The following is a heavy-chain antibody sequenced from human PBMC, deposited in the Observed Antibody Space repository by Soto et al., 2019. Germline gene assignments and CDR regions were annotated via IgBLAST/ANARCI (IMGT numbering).Heavy chain of an antibody. CDR2: IYYSGST. J-gene: IGHJ4*02. D-gene: IGHD3-10*01. CDR3: ARHNYGSGSTYFDY. V-gene: IGHV4-31*03. CDR1: GGSISSGTSY. Sequence: SETLSLTCTVSGGSISSGTSYWSWIRQHPEKGLEWIGYIYYSGSTYYNPSLKSRVTISLDMSKNQISLKLNSMTAADTAVYYCARHNYGSGSTYFDYWGQGTLVTVSS.